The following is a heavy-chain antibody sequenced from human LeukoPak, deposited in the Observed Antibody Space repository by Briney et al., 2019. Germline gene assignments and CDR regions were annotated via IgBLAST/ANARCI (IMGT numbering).Heavy chain of an antibody. CDR3: ARVRDGYNDAYDI. CDR2: IIPIFGTA. V-gene: IGHV1-69*06. J-gene: IGHJ3*02. Sequence: ASVKVSCKASGGTFSSYAISWVRQAPGQGLEWMGGIIPIFGTANYAQKFQGRVTITADKSTGTAYMGLSSLRSEDTAVYYCARVRDGYNDAYDIWGQGTMVTVSS. D-gene: IGHD5-24*01. CDR1: GGTFSSYA.